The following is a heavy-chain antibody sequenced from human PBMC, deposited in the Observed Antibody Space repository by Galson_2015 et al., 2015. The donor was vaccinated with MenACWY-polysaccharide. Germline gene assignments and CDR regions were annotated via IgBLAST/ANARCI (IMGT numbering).Heavy chain of an antibody. Sequence: SLRLSCAVSGFIFSDYAIHWVRQAPGKGLVWLAVISYDGSNKYYLESVKGRFTISRDNSKDMVYLHMNSPRGEDTAVYFCAKDRPLRGLSVFYYGMDVWGRGTTVIVSS. CDR2: ISYDGSNK. D-gene: IGHD3-10*01. CDR3: AKDRPLRGLSVFYYGMDV. V-gene: IGHV3-30*18. J-gene: IGHJ6*02. CDR1: GFIFSDYA.